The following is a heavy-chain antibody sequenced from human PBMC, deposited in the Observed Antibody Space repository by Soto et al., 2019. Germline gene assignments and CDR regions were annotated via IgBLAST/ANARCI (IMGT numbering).Heavy chain of an antibody. Sequence: GESLKISCNGSGYSFTSYWIGWVRQLPGQGLEWMGVMFPGDSDTRYSPSFQGQVTMSADPSTNTAYLEWSSLKAADSAMYYCARVPDSSLGTMDVWGQGTTVTVSS. CDR1: GYSFTSYW. CDR2: MFPGDSDT. V-gene: IGHV5-51*01. J-gene: IGHJ6*02. CDR3: ARVPDSSLGTMDV. D-gene: IGHD6-19*01.